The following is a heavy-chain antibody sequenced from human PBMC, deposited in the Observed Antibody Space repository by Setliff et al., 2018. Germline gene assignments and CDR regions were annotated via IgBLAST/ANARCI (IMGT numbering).Heavy chain of an antibody. Sequence: SETLSLTCSVSGVSVSDYYWNWIRQPAGKGLEWIGRIYTTGNTNYNPSLKSRVTISVDTSKKQFSLMLTSVTAADTAVYYCARYIPSAGCFDPWGQGALVTVSS. V-gene: IGHV4-4*07. D-gene: IGHD2-21*01. CDR2: IYTTGNT. J-gene: IGHJ5*02. CDR3: ARYIPSAGCFDP. CDR1: GVSVSDYY.